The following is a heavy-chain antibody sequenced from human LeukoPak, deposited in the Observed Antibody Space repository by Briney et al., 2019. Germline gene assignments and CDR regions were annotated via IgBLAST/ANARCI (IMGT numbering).Heavy chain of an antibody. J-gene: IGHJ4*02. CDR1: GFTFSSYS. CDR3: ARTRYSGSYYPSD. D-gene: IGHD1-26*01. CDR2: ISSSSSTI. V-gene: IGHV3-48*01. Sequence: GGSLRLSCAASGFTFSSYSMNWVRQAPGKGLEWVSYISSSSSTIYYADSVKGRFTISRDNAKNSLYLQMNSLRAEDTAVYYCARTRYSGSYYPSDWGQGTLVTVSS.